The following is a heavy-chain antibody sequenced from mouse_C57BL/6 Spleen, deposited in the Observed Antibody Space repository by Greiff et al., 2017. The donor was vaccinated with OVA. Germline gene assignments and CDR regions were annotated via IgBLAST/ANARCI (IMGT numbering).Heavy chain of an antibody. Sequence: VQLQQSGAELVWPGASVKLSCTASGFNIKDDYMHWVKQRPEQGLEWIGWIDPYNGATEYATKFPGKATITSDTSSNTAYLQLNSLTSEDTAVYYCTTDYDGAWFAYWGQGTLVTVSA. D-gene: IGHD2-4*01. CDR2: IDPYNGAT. CDR1: GFNIKDDY. V-gene: IGHV14-4*01. J-gene: IGHJ3*01. CDR3: TTDYDGAWFAY.